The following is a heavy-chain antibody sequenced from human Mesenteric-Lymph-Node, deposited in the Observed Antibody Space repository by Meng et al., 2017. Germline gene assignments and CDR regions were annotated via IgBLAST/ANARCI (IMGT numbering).Heavy chain of an antibody. D-gene: IGHD3-3*01. CDR3: AKDYGDRYYDFWSGYYEDDY. V-gene: IGHV3-21*04. Sequence: GESLKISCAASGFTFSSYSMNWVRQAPGKGLEWVSSISSSSSYIYYADSVKGRFTISRDNSKNTLYLQMNSLRAEDTAVYYCAKDYGDRYYDFWSGYYEDDYWGQGTLVTVSS. CDR2: ISSSSSYI. J-gene: IGHJ4*02. CDR1: GFTFSSYS.